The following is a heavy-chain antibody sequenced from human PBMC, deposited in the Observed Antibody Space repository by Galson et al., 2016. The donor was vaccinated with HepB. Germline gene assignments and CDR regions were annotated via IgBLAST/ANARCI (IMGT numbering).Heavy chain of an antibody. CDR3: ARVRVDYSDY. Sequence: SVKVSCKASGDTFSRYGIGWVRQAPGRGLEWMGGIIPFFGTANYAQNFEDRVTINADKSTSTAYMELSSLRYEDTAVYYCARVRVDYSDYWGQGTLVTVSS. J-gene: IGHJ4*02. V-gene: IGHV1-69*06. CDR1: GDTFSRYG. CDR2: IIPFFGTA. D-gene: IGHD5-12*01.